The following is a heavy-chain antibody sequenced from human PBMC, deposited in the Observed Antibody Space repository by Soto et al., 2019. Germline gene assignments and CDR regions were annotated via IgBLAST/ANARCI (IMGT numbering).Heavy chain of an antibody. CDR3: ARGAGYCSGGSCYSPYWYFDR. CDR2: IKQDGSEK. V-gene: IGHV3-7*01. J-gene: IGHJ2*01. D-gene: IGHD2-15*01. CDR1: GFTFSSYW. Sequence: EVQLVESGGGLVQPGGSLRLSCAASGFTFSSYWMSWVRQAPGKGLEWVANIKQDGSEKYYVDSVKGRFTISRDNAKNSLYLQRNSLRAEGTAVYYCARGAGYCSGGSCYSPYWYFDRWGRGTLVTVSS.